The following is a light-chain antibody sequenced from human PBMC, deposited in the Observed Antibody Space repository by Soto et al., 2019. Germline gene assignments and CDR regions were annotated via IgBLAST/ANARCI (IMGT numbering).Light chain of an antibody. CDR3: QQYGSSLLT. Sequence: EIVLTQSPGTLSLSPGERATLSCRASQSVSSSYLACYQQKPGQAPRLLICGASSRSTGIPDRFSGSGSGTYFTLTISILEPEDFAVYYCQQYGSSLLTFGGGTKVEIK. CDR2: GAS. V-gene: IGKV3-20*01. CDR1: QSVSSSY. J-gene: IGKJ4*01.